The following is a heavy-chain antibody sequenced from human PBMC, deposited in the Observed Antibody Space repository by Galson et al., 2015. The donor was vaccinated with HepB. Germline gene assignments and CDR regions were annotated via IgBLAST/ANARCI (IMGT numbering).Heavy chain of an antibody. CDR3: ARDLRGRSYDSRGFFDF. Sequence: SLRLSCAASGFTFSSYGMHWVRQAPGKGLEWVAVISYDGSNKYYADSVKGRFTISRDNSKNTLYLQMNSLRAEDTAVYYCARDLRGRSYDSRGFFDFWGQGTLVTVSS. CDR1: GFTFSSYG. CDR2: ISYDGSNK. D-gene: IGHD3-22*01. V-gene: IGHV3-30*03. J-gene: IGHJ4*02.